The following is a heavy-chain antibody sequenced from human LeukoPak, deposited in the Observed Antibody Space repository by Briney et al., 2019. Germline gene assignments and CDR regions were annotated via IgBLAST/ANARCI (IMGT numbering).Heavy chain of an antibody. CDR3: ARAVAGLYFDY. V-gene: IGHV3-53*01. D-gene: IGHD6-19*01. J-gene: IGHJ4*02. Sequence: GGSLRLSCAVSGFIVSRNDMTWVRPAPGKGLEWVSLLYSDGKTFYADSVKGRFTISRDNSKNTLNLQMNSLRADDMAVYYCARAVAGLYFDYWGQGTLVTVSS. CDR1: GFIVSRND. CDR2: LYSDGKT.